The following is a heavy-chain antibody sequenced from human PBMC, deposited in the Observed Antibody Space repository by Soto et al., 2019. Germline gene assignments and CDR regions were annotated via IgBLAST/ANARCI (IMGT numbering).Heavy chain of an antibody. CDR3: ARVWGSGRYSYWWFDP. CDR2: IYYSGST. J-gene: IGHJ5*02. D-gene: IGHD3-10*01. CDR1: GGSISSSSYY. V-gene: IGHV4-39*07. Sequence: SETLSLTCTVSGGSISSSSYYWGWIRQAPGKGLEWIGRIYYSGSTYYNPSLKSRVTISVDRSKNQFSLKLSSVTAADTAVYYCARVWGSGRYSYWWFDPWGQGTLVTVSS.